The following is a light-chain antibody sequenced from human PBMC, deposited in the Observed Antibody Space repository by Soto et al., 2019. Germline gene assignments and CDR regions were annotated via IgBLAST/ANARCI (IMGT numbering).Light chain of an antibody. CDR2: GAS. CDR1: QSVSSS. CDR3: QQYKNWLTWT. V-gene: IGKV3-15*01. J-gene: IGKJ1*01. Sequence: EIVMPQSPATLSVSPGERATLSCRASQSVSSSLAWYQHKPGQAPRLLIYGASTRATGIPARFSGSGSGTEFTLTISSLQSEDLAVYYCQQYKNWLTWTFGQGTKVDIK.